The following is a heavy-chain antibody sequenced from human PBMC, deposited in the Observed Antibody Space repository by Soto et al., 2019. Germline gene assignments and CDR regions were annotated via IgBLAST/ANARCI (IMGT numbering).Heavy chain of an antibody. CDR2: IWYDGSNK. V-gene: IGHV3-33*01. J-gene: IGHJ6*02. CDR1: GFTFSSYG. Sequence: GGSLRLSCAASGFTFSSYGMHWVRQAPGKGLEWVAVIWYDGSNKYYADSVKGRFTISRDNSKNTLYLQMNSLRAEDTAVYYCARDIGGYCSSTSCYVDYYYYGMDVWGQGTTVTVSS. CDR3: ARDIGGYCSSTSCYVDYYYYGMDV. D-gene: IGHD2-2*01.